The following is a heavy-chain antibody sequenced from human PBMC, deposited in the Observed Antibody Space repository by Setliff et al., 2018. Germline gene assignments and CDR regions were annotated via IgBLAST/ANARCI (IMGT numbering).Heavy chain of an antibody. J-gene: IGHJ6*03. Sequence: ASVKVSCKVSGYTLTELSMHWVRQAPGKGLEWMGGFDPEDGETIYAQKFQGRVTMTEDTSTDTAYMELSSLRSEDTAVYYCARSYQGVDDFWSGYFQTDYYYYMDVWGKGTTVTVSS. D-gene: IGHD3-3*01. CDR3: ARSYQGVDDFWSGYFQTDYYYYMDV. CDR2: FDPEDGET. V-gene: IGHV1-24*01. CDR1: GYTLTELS.